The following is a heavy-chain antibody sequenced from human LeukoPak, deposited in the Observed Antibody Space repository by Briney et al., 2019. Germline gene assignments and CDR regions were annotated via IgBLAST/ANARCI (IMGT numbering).Heavy chain of an antibody. D-gene: IGHD2-15*01. J-gene: IGHJ5*02. CDR1: GGSISSYY. CDR3: ARDSSGYCSGGSCLQNWFDP. Sequence: SETLSLTCTVSGGSISSYYWSWIRQPPGKGLEWIGYIYYSGSTNYNPSLKSRVTISVATSKNQFSLKLSSVTAADPAVYYCARDSSGYCSGGSCLQNWFDPWGQGTLVTVSS. V-gene: IGHV4-59*01. CDR2: IYYSGST.